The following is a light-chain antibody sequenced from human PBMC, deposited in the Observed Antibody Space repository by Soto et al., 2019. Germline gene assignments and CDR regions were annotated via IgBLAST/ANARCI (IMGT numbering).Light chain of an antibody. CDR2: DAS. Sequence: EVVMTQSPAILSVSPGEIATLSFRASQSVSSYLAWYQQKPGQAPRLLIYDASNRATGIPARFSGSGSGTEFTLTISGLQSEDFATYYCQQYNNWPVTFGGGTKVDIK. CDR3: QQYNNWPVT. CDR1: QSVSSY. J-gene: IGKJ4*01. V-gene: IGKV3D-15*01.